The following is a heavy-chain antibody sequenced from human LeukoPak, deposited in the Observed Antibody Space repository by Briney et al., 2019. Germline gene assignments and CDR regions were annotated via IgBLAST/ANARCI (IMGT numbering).Heavy chain of an antibody. Sequence: GGSLRLSCAASGVILSSNYMSCVRRAPGKGLECGSHISSSGSTIFYADSVKGRFTSSRDNAQNSLYLQMNSLRAEDTAVYYCAKPYYDSSGSYSNWFDGWGQGTLVTVSS. CDR2: ISSSGSTI. J-gene: IGHJ5*02. CDR1: GVILSSNY. V-gene: IGHV3-11*04. CDR3: AKPYYDSSGSYSNWFDG. D-gene: IGHD3-22*01.